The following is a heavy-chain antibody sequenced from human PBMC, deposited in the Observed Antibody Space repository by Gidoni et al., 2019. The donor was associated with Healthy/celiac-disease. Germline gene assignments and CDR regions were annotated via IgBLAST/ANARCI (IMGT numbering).Heavy chain of an antibody. CDR3: ARLSDKAARPFDY. J-gene: IGHJ4*02. D-gene: IGHD6-6*01. V-gene: IGHV1-2*02. Sequence: SGAEVKKPGASVKVSCKASGYTFTGYYMHWVRQAPGQGLEWMGWINPNSGGTNYAQKFQGRVTMTRDTSISTAYMELSRLRSDDTAVYYCARLSDKAARPFDYWGQGTLVTVSS. CDR1: GYTFTGYY. CDR2: INPNSGGT.